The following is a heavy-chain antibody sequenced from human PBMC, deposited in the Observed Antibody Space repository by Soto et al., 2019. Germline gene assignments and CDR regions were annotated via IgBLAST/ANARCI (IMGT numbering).Heavy chain of an antibody. CDR3: ARDLPLLAGNFFDY. Sequence: GSVKVSCKASGYTFTSYGISWVRQAPGQGLEWMGWISAYNGNTNYAQKLQGRVTMTTDTSTSTAYMELRSLRSDDTAVYYCARDLPLLAGNFFDYWGQGTLVTVSS. D-gene: IGHD6-13*01. J-gene: IGHJ4*02. V-gene: IGHV1-18*04. CDR1: GYTFTSYG. CDR2: ISAYNGNT.